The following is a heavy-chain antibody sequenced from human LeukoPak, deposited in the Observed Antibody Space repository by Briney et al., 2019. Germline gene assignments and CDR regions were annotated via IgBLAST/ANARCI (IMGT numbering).Heavy chain of an antibody. CDR2: IYYSGST. CDR3: ARDSVGRTSSVNWFDP. D-gene: IGHD2-2*01. J-gene: IGHJ5*02. Sequence: SETLSLTRTVSGGSISSSSYYWGWIRQPPGKGLEWIGSIYYSGSTYYNPSRKSRVRISVDTSKKQFSLKLSSVTAADTGVYYCARDSVGRTSSVNWFDPWGQGTLVTVSS. V-gene: IGHV4-39*07. CDR1: GGSISSSSYY.